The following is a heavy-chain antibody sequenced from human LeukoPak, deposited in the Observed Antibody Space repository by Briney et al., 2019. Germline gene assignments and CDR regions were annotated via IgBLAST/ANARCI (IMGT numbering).Heavy chain of an antibody. V-gene: IGHV1-46*01. D-gene: IGHD4-11*01. J-gene: IGHJ6*02. Sequence: GASVKVSCKASGYTFTSYYMHWVRQAPGQGLEWMGIINPSGGSTSYAQKFQGRVTMTRDTSTSTVYMELSSLRSEDTAVYYCARGATVTFWGYYYYYGMDVWGQGTTVTVSS. CDR2: INPSGGST. CDR1: GYTFTSYY. CDR3: ARGATVTFWGYYYYYGMDV.